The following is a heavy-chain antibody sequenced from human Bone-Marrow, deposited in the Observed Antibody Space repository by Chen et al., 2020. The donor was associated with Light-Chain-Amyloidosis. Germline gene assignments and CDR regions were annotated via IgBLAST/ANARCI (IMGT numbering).Heavy chain of an antibody. CDR1: GFTFKKYA. Sequence: EVQVVESGGGLVQPGRSLRLSCADFGFTFKKYAIHWVRQAPGKGLEWVSGFDYNSGRIDYADSVRGRFTLSRGNSGDSVYLQMDSLRIEDTALYFCTQDGVPGGADYWGQGALVTVSS. J-gene: IGHJ4*02. CDR3: TQDGVPGGADY. D-gene: IGHD1-1*01. V-gene: IGHV3-9*01. CDR2: FDYNSGRI.